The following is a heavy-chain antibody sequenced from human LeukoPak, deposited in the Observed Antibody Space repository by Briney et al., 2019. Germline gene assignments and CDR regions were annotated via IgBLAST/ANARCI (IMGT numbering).Heavy chain of an antibody. Sequence: GGSLRLSCAASGFTLSSYEMNWVRQAPGKGMEWVSYISSSGSKIYYADSVKGRFTISRDKAKKSLYMQMNRLRGGDTAVYYCARDLSGISVAATNVYWGQGTLVTVSS. CDR1: GFTLSSYE. J-gene: IGHJ4*02. CDR2: ISSSGSKI. V-gene: IGHV3-48*03. D-gene: IGHD6-19*01. CDR3: ARDLSGISVAATNVY.